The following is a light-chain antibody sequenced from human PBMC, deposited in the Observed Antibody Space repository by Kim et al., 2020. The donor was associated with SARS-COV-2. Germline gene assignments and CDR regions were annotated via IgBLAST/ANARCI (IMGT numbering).Light chain of an antibody. V-gene: IGKV3-20*01. J-gene: IGKJ4*01. CDR2: GGG. Sequence: EIVLTQSPGSLSLSPGERATLACRISEPFSYNHLGWHQQRPGQPPRPLIYGGGNRATGIPDRFSGSGSVKDFTLTISRLEPEDFAVYYCHLYASPFITFGGGTKVDIK. CDR3: HLYASPFIT. CDR1: EPFSYNH.